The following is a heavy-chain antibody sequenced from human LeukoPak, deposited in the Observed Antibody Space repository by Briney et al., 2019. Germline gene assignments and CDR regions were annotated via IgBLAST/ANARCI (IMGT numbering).Heavy chain of an antibody. Sequence: QSGGSLRLSCAASGFTFSSYVMSWVRQAPGKGLEWVSSISNSGGSTYYADSVKGRFTISRDNSKNTLYLQMNSLRAEDTAVYYCARGSGALDYWGQGTLVTVSS. J-gene: IGHJ4*02. V-gene: IGHV3-23*01. CDR2: ISNSGGST. CDR3: ARGSGALDY. CDR1: GFTFSSYV. D-gene: IGHD3-16*01.